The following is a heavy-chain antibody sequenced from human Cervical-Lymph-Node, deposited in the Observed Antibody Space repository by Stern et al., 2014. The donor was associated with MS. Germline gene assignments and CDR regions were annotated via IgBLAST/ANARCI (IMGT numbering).Heavy chain of an antibody. J-gene: IGHJ6*02. V-gene: IGHV1-69*01. CDR2: IIPIFGTA. CDR1: GGTFSSYA. Sequence: VQLVESGAEVKKPGSSVKVSCKASGGTFSSYAISWVRQAPGQGLEWMGGIIPIFGTANYAQKFQGIVTITADESTSTAYMELSSLRSEDTAVYYCAREVRIAAAGFYYYGMDVWGQGTTVTVSS. CDR3: AREVRIAAAGFYYYGMDV. D-gene: IGHD6-13*01.